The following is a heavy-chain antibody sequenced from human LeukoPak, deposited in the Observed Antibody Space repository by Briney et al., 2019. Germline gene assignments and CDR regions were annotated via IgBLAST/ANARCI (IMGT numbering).Heavy chain of an antibody. V-gene: IGHV3-30-3*01. D-gene: IGHD3-22*01. CDR1: GFTFSYYA. CDR3: AKDSGYYYKSFDY. CDR2: ISYDGSNK. Sequence: GGSLRLSCAASGFTFSYYAMHWVRRAPGKGQEWVAIISYDGSNKYHADSVKGRFTLSRDNSQNTLYLQMSSLRAEDTAVYYCAKDSGYYYKSFDYWGQGTLVTVSS. J-gene: IGHJ4*02.